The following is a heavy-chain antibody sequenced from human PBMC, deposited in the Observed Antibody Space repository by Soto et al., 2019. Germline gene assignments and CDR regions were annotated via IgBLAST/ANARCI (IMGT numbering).Heavy chain of an antibody. V-gene: IGHV1-2*02. Sequence: QVQLVQSGAEVKKPGASVKVSCKASGYTFTGYYMHWVRQAPGQGLEWMGWINPNSGGTNYAQKCQGGVIMTSDATISTAYMELSRLRSDDTAVYYCARDEIAAAGTIGGMDVWGQGTTVTVSS. CDR2: INPNSGGT. D-gene: IGHD6-13*01. J-gene: IGHJ6*02. CDR1: GYTFTGYY. CDR3: ARDEIAAAGTIGGMDV.